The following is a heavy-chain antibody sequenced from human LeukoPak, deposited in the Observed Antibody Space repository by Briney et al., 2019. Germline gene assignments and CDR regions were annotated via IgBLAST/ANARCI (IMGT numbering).Heavy chain of an antibody. CDR3: AKMDCSGGTCYSEVDY. CDR2: IRYDGSHK. V-gene: IGHV3-30*02. CDR1: GFTFSTYG. Sequence: GGSLRLSCAASGFTFSTYGMHWVRQAPGKGLEWVAFIRYDGSHKYYADSVKGRCTISRDNSKNTLYLQMNSLRVEDTAVYYRAKMDCSGGTCYSEVDYWGQGTLVTVSS. D-gene: IGHD2-15*01. J-gene: IGHJ4*02.